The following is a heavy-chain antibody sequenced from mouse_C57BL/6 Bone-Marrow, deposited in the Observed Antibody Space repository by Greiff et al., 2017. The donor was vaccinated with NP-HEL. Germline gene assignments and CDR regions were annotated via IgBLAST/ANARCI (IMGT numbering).Heavy chain of an antibody. Sequence: QVTLNESGPGILQPSQTLSLSCSSSGFSLSTFGMGVGWIRQPSGQGLEWLARIWWDDVKYYNPALKSRLTTSKDTSNNKVFLKVANVDTADTATYYCARIAAWDWFAYGGQGTLVTVTA. J-gene: IGHJ3*01. CDR3: ARIAAWDWFAY. CDR2: IWWDDVK. D-gene: IGHD4-1*01. CDR1: GFSLSTFGMG. V-gene: IGHV8-8*01.